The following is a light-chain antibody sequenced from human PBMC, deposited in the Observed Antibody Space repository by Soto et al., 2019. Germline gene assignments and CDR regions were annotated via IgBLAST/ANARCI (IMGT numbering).Light chain of an antibody. V-gene: IGLV2-14*01. CDR2: DVS. Sequence: QSALTQPASVSGSPGQSITFSCTGTSNDIGGYNYVSWYQQYPGKAPKLMIFDVSNRPSGVSYRFSGSKSGNTASLTISGXXXXXXXXXYCSSYTSSSTLLFGGGTKLTVL. J-gene: IGLJ2*01. CDR3: SSYTSSSTLL. CDR1: SNDIGGYNY.